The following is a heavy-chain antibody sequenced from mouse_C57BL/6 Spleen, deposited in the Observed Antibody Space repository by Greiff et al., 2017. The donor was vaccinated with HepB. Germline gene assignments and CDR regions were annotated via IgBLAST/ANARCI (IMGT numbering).Heavy chain of an antibody. CDR1: GYTFTSYW. J-gene: IGHJ3*01. CDR3: ARYGSSSWLAY. Sequence: QVQLQQPGAELVMPGASVKLSCKASGYTFTSYWMHWVKQRPGQGLEWIGEIDSSDSYTNYNQKFKGKSTLTVDKTSSTAYMQLSSLTSEDAAVYYCARYGSSSWLAYWGQGTLVTVSA. D-gene: IGHD1-1*01. V-gene: IGHV1-69*01. CDR2: IDSSDSYT.